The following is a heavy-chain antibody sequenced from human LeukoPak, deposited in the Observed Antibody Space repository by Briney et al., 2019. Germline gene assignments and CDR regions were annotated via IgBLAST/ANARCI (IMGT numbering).Heavy chain of an antibody. D-gene: IGHD6-6*01. J-gene: IGHJ1*01. V-gene: IGHV3-21*01. CDR3: ARGPSLVYFQH. Sequence: PGGSLRLSCVASGFTLSSYNMKWVRQAPGKRLEWVSSISWRSSDIEYADSVKGRFTISRDNAKNSLYLQMNSLRGEDTAVYYCARGPSLVYFQHWGQGTLVTVSS. CDR1: GFTLSSYN. CDR2: ISWRSSDI.